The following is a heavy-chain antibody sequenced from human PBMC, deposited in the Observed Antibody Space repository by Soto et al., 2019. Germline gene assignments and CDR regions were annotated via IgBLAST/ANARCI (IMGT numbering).Heavy chain of an antibody. V-gene: IGHV4-59*01. D-gene: IGHD3-22*01. CDR2: IYYSGST. Sequence: SETLSLTCTVSGGSISSYYWSWIRQPPGRGLEWIGYIYYSGSTNYNPSLKSRVTISVDTSKNQFSLKLSSVTAADTAVYYCARSLYDSGRFQHWGQGTLVTVSS. J-gene: IGHJ1*01. CDR1: GGSISSYY. CDR3: ARSLYDSGRFQH.